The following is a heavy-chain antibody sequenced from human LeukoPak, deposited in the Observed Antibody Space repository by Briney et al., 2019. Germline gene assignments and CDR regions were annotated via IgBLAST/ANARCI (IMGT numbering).Heavy chain of an antibody. CDR2: IRYDGSNK. CDR3: AKDDILTGYYDYYYYYMDV. J-gene: IGHJ6*03. Sequence: GGSLRLSCAASGFTFSSYGMHWVRQAPGKGLEWVAFIRYDGSNKYYADSVKGRFTISRDNSKNTLYLQMNSLRAEDTAVYYCAKDDILTGYYDYYYYYMDVWGKGTTVTVSS. CDR1: GFTFSSYG. D-gene: IGHD3-9*01. V-gene: IGHV3-30*02.